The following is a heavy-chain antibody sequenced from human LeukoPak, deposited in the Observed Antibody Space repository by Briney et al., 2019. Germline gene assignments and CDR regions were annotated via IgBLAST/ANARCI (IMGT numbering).Heavy chain of an antibody. D-gene: IGHD6-19*01. CDR2: ISGSGGST. J-gene: IGHJ4*02. CDR3: AKDDHGGSGWRDYFDY. Sequence: GGSLRLSCAASGFTFSIYAMSWVRQAPGKGLESVSAISGSGGSTYYADSVKGRFTISRDNSKNTLYLQMNSLRAEDTAVYYCAKDDHGGSGWRDYFDYWGQGTLVTGSS. V-gene: IGHV3-23*01. CDR1: GFTFSIYA.